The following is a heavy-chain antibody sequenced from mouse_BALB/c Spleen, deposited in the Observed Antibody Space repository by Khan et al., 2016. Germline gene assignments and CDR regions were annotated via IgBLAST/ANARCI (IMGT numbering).Heavy chain of an antibody. CDR1: GFTFSSYG. CDR2: INNGGSYT. D-gene: IGHD4-1*01. J-gene: IGHJ3*01. Sequence: EVQLLETGGDLVKPGGSLKLSCAASGFTFSSYGMSWVRQTPDKRLEWVATINNGGSYTYYPDSVKGRFTISRDNAKNTLYMQMSILKSEDTAMYYGARLTGAYWGQGTLVTVSA. V-gene: IGHV5-6*01. CDR3: ARLTGAY.